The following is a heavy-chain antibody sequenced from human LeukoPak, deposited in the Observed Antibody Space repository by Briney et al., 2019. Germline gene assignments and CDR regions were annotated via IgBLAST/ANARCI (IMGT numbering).Heavy chain of an antibody. Sequence: PSETLSLTCIVSGVSISSDNYWGWIRQSPGKGLELIGSVHFSGATHYNPSLKSRVAITLDTSKNQFSLKLNSVTAADTAIYFCETHRMWLVGPESWGQGTLVTVSS. CDR1: GVSISSDNY. D-gene: IGHD6-19*01. CDR3: ETHRMWLVGPES. J-gene: IGHJ1*01. CDR2: VHFSGAT. V-gene: IGHV4-39*01.